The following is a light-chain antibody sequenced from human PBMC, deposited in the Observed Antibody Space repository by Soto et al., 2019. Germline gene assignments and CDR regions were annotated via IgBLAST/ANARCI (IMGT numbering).Light chain of an antibody. CDR3: SLYTRENTDV. Sequence: QSALTQPPSVSGSPGQSVTISCTGTSTDFVSYNRVSWYQQPPGTAPKLIIYEASNRPSGVPDRFSGSKSGNTASLTISGLQAADEADYYCSLYTRENTDVFGTGTKLTVL. CDR2: EAS. J-gene: IGLJ1*01. CDR1: STDFVSYNR. V-gene: IGLV2-18*01.